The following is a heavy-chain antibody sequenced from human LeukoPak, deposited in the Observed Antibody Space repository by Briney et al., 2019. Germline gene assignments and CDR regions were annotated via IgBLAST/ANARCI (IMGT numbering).Heavy chain of an antibody. D-gene: IGHD3-10*01. J-gene: IGHJ4*02. V-gene: IGHV3-74*01. CDR2: INSDGSST. CDR3: ATSMHIWLGNDY. Sequence: GGSLRLSCAASGFTFSSYWMHWVRQAPGKGLVWVSRINSDGSSTSYADSVKGRFTISRDNATNTLYLQMSNLRAEDTAVYYCATSMHIWLGNDYWGQGTLVTVSS. CDR1: GFTFSSYW.